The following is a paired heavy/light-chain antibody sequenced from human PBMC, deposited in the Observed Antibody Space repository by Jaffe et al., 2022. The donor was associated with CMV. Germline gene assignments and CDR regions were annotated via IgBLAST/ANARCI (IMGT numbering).Heavy chain of an antibody. V-gene: IGHV3-33*08. CDR3: ARALFDYGDYPFRYYYYMDV. J-gene: IGHJ6*03. CDR2: IWFDGSNK. CDR1: GFTFSTYG. Sequence: QVQLVESGGGVVQPGRSLRLSCAASGFTFSTYGMHWVRQAPGKGLEWVAVIWFDGSNKYYTDSVKGRFTISRDNSKNTLYLQMNTLRADDTAVYYCARALFDYGDYPFRYYYYMDVWGKGTTVTVSS. D-gene: IGHD4-17*01.
Light chain of an antibody. CDR1: SLRGYY. J-gene: IGLJ2*01. CDR3: NSRDSSGNNVV. Sequence: SSELTQDPAVSVALGQTVRITCQGDSLRGYYASWYQQKPGQAPVIVIYGKNNRPSGIPDRFSGSSSGNTASLTITGAQAEDEADYYCNSRDSSGNNVVFGGGTKLTVL. V-gene: IGLV3-19*01. CDR2: GKN.